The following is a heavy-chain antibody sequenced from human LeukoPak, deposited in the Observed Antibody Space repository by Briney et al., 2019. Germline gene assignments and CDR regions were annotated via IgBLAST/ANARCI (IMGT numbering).Heavy chain of an antibody. Sequence: PGGSLRLSCAASGFTFSSYGMHWVRQAPGKGLEWVAFIRYDGSNKYYADSVKGRFTISRDNAKNSLYLQMNSLRAEDTAVYYCARDLTYCGGDCYPREAFDIWGHGTMVTVSS. CDR1: GFTFSSYG. CDR2: IRYDGSNK. V-gene: IGHV3-30*02. D-gene: IGHD2-21*02. J-gene: IGHJ3*02. CDR3: ARDLTYCGGDCYPREAFDI.